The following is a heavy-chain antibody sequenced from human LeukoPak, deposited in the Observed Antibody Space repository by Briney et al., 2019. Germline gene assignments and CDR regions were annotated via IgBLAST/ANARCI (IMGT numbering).Heavy chain of an antibody. CDR3: ARDRYDILTGYFTFDY. CDR1: GGSISSYY. J-gene: IGHJ4*02. D-gene: IGHD3-9*01. Sequence: SETLSLTCTVSGGSISSYYWSWIRQPPGKGLEWIGYIYYSGSTNYNPSLKSRVTISVDTSKNQFSLKLSSVTAADTAVYYCARDRYDILTGYFTFDYWGQGTLVTVSS. CDR2: IYYSGST. V-gene: IGHV4-59*01.